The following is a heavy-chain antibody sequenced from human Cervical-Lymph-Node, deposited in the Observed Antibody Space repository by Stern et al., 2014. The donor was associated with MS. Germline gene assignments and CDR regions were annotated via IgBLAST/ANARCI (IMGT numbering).Heavy chain of an antibody. V-gene: IGHV3-21*06. Sequence: EVQLVESGGGLVKPGGSLRLSCSASGFTVSRFTLNWVRQAPGKGLEWVSSISGSGRYIYYADSVKGRFTISRDNAKNSLHLQMTRLRAKDTAVYYCASDFFESTDYYLPYWGQGTLVTVSS. CDR3: ASDFFESTDYYLPY. D-gene: IGHD3-22*01. CDR2: ISGSGRYI. J-gene: IGHJ4*02. CDR1: GFTVSRFT.